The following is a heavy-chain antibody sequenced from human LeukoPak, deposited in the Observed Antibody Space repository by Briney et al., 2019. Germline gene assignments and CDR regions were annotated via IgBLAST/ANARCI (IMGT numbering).Heavy chain of an antibody. D-gene: IGHD2-2*02. V-gene: IGHV1-69*13. CDR3: AREDIVVVPAAIPLYGMDV. J-gene: IGHJ6*02. CDR2: IIPIFGTA. Sequence: ASVKVSCKASGGTFSSYAISWVRQAPGQGLEWMGGIIPIFGTANYAQKFQGRVTITADESTSTAYMELSSLRSEDTAVYYCAREDIVVVPAAIPLYGMDVWGQGTTVTVSS. CDR1: GGTFSSYA.